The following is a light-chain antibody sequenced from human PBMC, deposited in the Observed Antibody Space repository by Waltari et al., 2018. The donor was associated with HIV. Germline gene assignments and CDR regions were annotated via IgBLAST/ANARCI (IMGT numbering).Light chain of an antibody. Sequence: AIQMTQSPSSLSASVGDRVTISCRASQGIANDLSWYQHKPGKAPRLLIYGSSTLQSGVSSQFSGGGSDTHFTLTISGLQPEDFATYYCLQDYIFPYTFGQGTTLEI. CDR2: GSS. CDR1: QGIAND. CDR3: LQDYIFPYT. J-gene: IGKJ2*01. V-gene: IGKV1-6*01.